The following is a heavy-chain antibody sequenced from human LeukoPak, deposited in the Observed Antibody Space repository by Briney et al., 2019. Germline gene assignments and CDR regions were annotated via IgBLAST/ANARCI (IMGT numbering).Heavy chain of an antibody. V-gene: IGHV1-69*13. CDR3: ARTDGQVATMPLYYYYGMDV. CDR1: VGTFSSYA. D-gene: IGHD5-12*01. J-gene: IGHJ6*04. CDR2: IIPIFGTA. Sequence: SVKVSCKASVGTFSSYATSGVRQAPGQGLEWMGGIIPIFGTANYAQKFQGRVTITADESTSTAYMELSSLRSEDTAVYYCARTDGQVATMPLYYYYGMDVWGKGTTVTVSS.